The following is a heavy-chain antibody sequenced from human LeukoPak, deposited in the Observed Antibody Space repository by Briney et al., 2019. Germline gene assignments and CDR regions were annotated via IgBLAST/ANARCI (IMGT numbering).Heavy chain of an antibody. J-gene: IGHJ4*02. D-gene: IGHD5-18*01. Sequence: SETLSLTCTVSDGSIREYYWSWIRQSPGKGLEWIGYIHSSGSTVYNPSLESRVTFSIGAPRNHFYLNMTSVTAADTAVYYCARGAALVTHKYFDYWGPGTLVTVSS. CDR2: IHSSGST. CDR1: DGSIREYY. CDR3: ARGAALVTHKYFDY. V-gene: IGHV4-59*08.